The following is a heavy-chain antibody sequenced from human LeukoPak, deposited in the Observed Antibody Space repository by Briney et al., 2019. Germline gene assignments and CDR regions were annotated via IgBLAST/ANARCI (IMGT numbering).Heavy chain of an antibody. CDR3: AREVDYVFDF. D-gene: IGHD4-17*01. CDR2: ISSSGSYI. J-gene: IGHJ4*02. Sequence: GGSLRLSCVASGFTFSSYSMNWVRQAPGKGLEWVSSISSSGSYISYADSVKGRFTISRDNAKNSLYLQMSSLRAEDTAVYYCAREVDYVFDFRGQGTLVTVSS. CDR1: GFTFSSYS. V-gene: IGHV3-21*01.